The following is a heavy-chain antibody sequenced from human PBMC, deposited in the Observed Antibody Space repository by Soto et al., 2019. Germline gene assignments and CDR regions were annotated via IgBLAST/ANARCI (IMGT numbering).Heavy chain of an antibody. D-gene: IGHD4-17*01. CDR1: GGSISSSVYS. Sequence: SETLSLTCAVSGGSISSSVYSWSWIRQPLGKGLEWVGYIYHSGNTYYNPSLKSRVNISADRSKNQFSLKLSSVTAADTAVYFCAGVHGDYVRDSEYWGKRTLVTVSS. CDR3: AGVHGDYVRDSEY. CDR2: IYHSGNT. J-gene: IGHJ4*02. V-gene: IGHV4-30-2*01.